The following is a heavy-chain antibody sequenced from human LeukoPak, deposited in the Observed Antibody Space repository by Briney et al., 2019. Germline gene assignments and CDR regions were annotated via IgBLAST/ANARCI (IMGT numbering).Heavy chain of an antibody. CDR2: IYYSGST. V-gene: IGHV4-39*01. J-gene: IGHJ3*02. CDR1: GGSISSSSYY. Sequence: PSETLSLTCTVSGGSISSSSYYWGWIRQPPGKGLEWIGSIYYSGSTSYNPSLKSRVTISVDTSKNQFSLKLSSVTAADTAVYYCARLGITTWYLGAFDIWGQGTMVTVSS. D-gene: IGHD6-13*01. CDR3: ARLGITTWYLGAFDI.